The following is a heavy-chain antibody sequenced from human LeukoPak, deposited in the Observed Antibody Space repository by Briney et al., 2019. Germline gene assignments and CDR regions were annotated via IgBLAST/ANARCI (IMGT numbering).Heavy chain of an antibody. V-gene: IGHV5-51*01. J-gene: IGHJ3*02. CDR1: GYSFTDYW. Sequence: GESLKISCKGSGYSFTDYWIGWVRQLPGKGLEWMGIIYPDDSATNYSPSFQGQVSMSVDKSITTAYLQWSSLKASDTAIYYCARQAYGSHFDAFDIWGQGTMVTVSS. D-gene: IGHD3-22*01. CDR2: IYPDDSAT. CDR3: ARQAYGSHFDAFDI.